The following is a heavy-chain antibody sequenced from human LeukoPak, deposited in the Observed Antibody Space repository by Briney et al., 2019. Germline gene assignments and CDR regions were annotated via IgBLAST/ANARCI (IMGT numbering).Heavy chain of an antibody. V-gene: IGHV3-23*01. CDR2: ISGRDGNT. D-gene: IGHD6-13*01. CDR3: AKRGIAAANWYFDL. J-gene: IGHJ2*01. Sequence: PPGGSLRLSCAASGFTFSTYGMNWVRQAPGKGLEWVSAISGRDGNTYYADSVKGRFTISRDNSKNTLYLQMNSLRVEDTAVYYCAKRGIAAANWYFDLWGRGTLITVSS. CDR1: GFTFSTYG.